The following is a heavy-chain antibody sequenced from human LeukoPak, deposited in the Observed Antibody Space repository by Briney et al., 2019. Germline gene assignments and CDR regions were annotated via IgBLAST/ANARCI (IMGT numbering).Heavy chain of an antibody. V-gene: IGHV5-51*01. Sequence: KLGESLKISLKGSGYHLATYWIVLVRQMPGKGLGWMGVIYPGDSDTRYSPSFQGQVTISADKSINTAYLQWSSLKASDTAMYYCARLRRDGYTPLYFDYWGQGTLVTVSS. CDR1: GYHLATYW. J-gene: IGHJ4*02. CDR3: ARLRRDGYTPLYFDY. D-gene: IGHD5-24*01. CDR2: IYPGDSDT.